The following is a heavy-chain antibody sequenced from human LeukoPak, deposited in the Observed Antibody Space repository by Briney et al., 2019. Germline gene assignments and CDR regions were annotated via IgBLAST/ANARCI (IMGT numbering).Heavy chain of an antibody. J-gene: IGHJ4*02. CDR1: GFSFTNYW. Sequence: GGSLRLSCAASGFSFTNYWMSWVRQAPGMGLEWVAIINQDGSEKYYVDSVKGRFTVSRDSAKNSLYLQMNSLRVEDTAVYYCARDKIRGASTNDYWGQGTLVTVSS. CDR2: INQDGSEK. V-gene: IGHV3-7*01. CDR3: ARDKIRGASTNDY.